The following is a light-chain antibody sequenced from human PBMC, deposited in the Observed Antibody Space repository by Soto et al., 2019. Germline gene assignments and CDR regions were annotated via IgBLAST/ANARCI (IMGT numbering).Light chain of an antibody. Sequence: QSVLTQRPSVSAAPGQKVTIACSGSSSNIRNNYVSWYLQVPGTAPKLLIYDNNKRPSGTPDRFSGSKSGTSATLGITGLQTGDEADYYCGTWDSSLSAYVFGTRTKVTVL. J-gene: IGLJ1*01. CDR2: DNN. CDR1: SSNIRNNY. CDR3: GTWDSSLSAYV. V-gene: IGLV1-51*01.